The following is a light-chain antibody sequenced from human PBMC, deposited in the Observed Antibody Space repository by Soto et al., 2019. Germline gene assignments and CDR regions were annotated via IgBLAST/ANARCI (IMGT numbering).Light chain of an antibody. CDR3: QQYGSSPPGT. CDR2: GAS. CDR1: QSVSKNY. Sequence: EIVLTQSPGTLSLFPGERATLSCRASQSVSKNYLAWYQQKPGQAPRLLIYGASSRATGIPDRFSGSESGTDFTLTISRLEPEDFAVYYCQQYGSSPPGTFGQGTKV. V-gene: IGKV3-20*01. J-gene: IGKJ1*01.